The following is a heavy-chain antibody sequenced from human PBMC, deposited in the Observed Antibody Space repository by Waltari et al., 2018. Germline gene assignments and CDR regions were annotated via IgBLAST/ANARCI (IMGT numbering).Heavy chain of an antibody. CDR1: GFTFDDYA. CDR2: ISWNSCNI. CDR3: AKDGGRYYDILTGYYDY. D-gene: IGHD3-9*01. J-gene: IGHJ4*02. V-gene: IGHV3-9*03. Sequence: EVQLVESGGGSVQPGRSLRLSCAASGFTFDDYAMYWVRQAPGKGLEWVSGISWNSCNIGYAYSVKGRFTISRDNAKNSLYLQMNSLRAEDMALYYCAKDGGRYYDILTGYYDYWGQGTLVTVSS.